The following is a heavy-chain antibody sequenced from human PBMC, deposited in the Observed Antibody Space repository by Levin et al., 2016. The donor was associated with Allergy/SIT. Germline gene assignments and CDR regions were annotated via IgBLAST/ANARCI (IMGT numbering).Heavy chain of an antibody. CDR1: GFTFSSYS. Sequence: GESLKISCAASGFTFSSYSMNWVRQAPGKGLEWVSSISSSSSYIYYADSVKGRFTISRDNAKNSLYLQMNSLRAEDTAVYYCARDSDIRMGHYYYYGMDVWGQGTTVTVSS. J-gene: IGHJ6*02. CDR2: ISSSSSYI. D-gene: IGHD5-12*01. V-gene: IGHV3-21*01. CDR3: ARDSDIRMGHYYYYGMDV.